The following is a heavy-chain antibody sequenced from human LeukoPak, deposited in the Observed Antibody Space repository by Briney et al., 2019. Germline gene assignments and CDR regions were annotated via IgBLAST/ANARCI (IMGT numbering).Heavy chain of an antibody. CDR1: GGSISSYY. CDR3: ARVSGSYAFDY. V-gene: IGHV4-59*01. J-gene: IGHJ4*02. Sequence: SETLSLTCTVSGGSISSYYWSWIRQPPGKGLEWIWYIYYSGSTNYNPSLKSRVTISVYTSKNQFSLKLSSVTAADTAVYYCARVSGSYAFDYWGQGTLVTVSS. CDR2: IYYSGST. D-gene: IGHD3-16*01.